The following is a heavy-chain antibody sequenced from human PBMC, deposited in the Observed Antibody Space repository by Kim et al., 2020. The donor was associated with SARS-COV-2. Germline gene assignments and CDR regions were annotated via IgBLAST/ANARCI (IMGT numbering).Heavy chain of an antibody. D-gene: IGHD3-10*01. CDR2: IIPIFGTA. Sequence: ASVKVSCKASGGTFSSYAISWVRQAPGQGLEWMGGIIPIFGTANYAQKFQGRVTITADESTSKAYMALSSLRSEDTAVYYCASQYEGSGSYYHAPYYYYGLDVWGQGTTVTLSS. CDR3: ASQYEGSGSYYHAPYYYYGLDV. CDR1: GGTFSSYA. V-gene: IGHV1-69*13. J-gene: IGHJ6*02.